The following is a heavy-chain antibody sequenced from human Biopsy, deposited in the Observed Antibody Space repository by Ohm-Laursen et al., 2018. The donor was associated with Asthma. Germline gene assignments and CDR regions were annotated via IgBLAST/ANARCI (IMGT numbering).Heavy chain of an antibody. CDR2: IHYSGST. Sequence: PSQTLSLTCTVSGVSIRSYYWTWIRQPPGKGLEWIGNIHYSGSTYSNPSLKSRVTISVDTSKKQISLRLSSVTAADTAVYYCAGFCSGGNCPDHWGQGTLVTVSS. CDR1: GVSIRSYY. V-gene: IGHV4-59*01. D-gene: IGHD2-15*01. J-gene: IGHJ4*02. CDR3: AGFCSGGNCPDH.